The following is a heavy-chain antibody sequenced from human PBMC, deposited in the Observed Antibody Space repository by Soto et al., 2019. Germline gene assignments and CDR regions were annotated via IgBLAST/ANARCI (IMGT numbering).Heavy chain of an antibody. D-gene: IGHD3-3*01. V-gene: IGHV4-34*01. CDR1: GGSFSGYY. Sequence: QVQLQQWGAGLLKPSETLSLTCAVYGGSFSGYYWSWIRQPPGKGLEWIGEINHSGSTNNNPPLMSRVTISVDTAKNQFSLKLSSVTAADTAVYYCARGRDFWSGYQFHPVYFDYWGQGTLVTVSS. CDR2: INHSGST. CDR3: ARGRDFWSGYQFHPVYFDY. J-gene: IGHJ4*02.